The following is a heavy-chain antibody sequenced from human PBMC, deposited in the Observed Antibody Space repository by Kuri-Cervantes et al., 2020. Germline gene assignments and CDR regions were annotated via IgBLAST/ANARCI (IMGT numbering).Heavy chain of an antibody. V-gene: IGHV1-18*01. J-gene: IGHJ6*02. Sequence: ASVKVSCKASGYTFTSYGISWVRQAPGQGLEWMGWISAYNGNTNYAQKFQGRVTMTRDTSISTAYMELSRLRSDDTAVYYCARDPVYYDILTGYVYYYYGMDVWGQGTTVTVSS. CDR1: GYTFTSYG. CDR2: ISAYNGNT. D-gene: IGHD3-9*01. CDR3: ARDPVYYDILTGYVYYYYGMDV.